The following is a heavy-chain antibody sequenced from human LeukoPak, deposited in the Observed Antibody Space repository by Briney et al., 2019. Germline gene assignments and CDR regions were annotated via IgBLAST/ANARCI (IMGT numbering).Heavy chain of an antibody. Sequence: ASVKVSCKASVCTFSSYAISWVRQAPGQGLEWMGRIIPILGIANYAHKFQGRVTITADKSTSTAYLELSSLRSEDTAVYYCALILTGSAARGEYFDYWGQGALVAVSS. CDR1: VCTFSSYA. D-gene: IGHD3-9*01. CDR2: IIPILGIA. CDR3: ALILTGSAARGEYFDY. J-gene: IGHJ4*02. V-gene: IGHV1-69*04.